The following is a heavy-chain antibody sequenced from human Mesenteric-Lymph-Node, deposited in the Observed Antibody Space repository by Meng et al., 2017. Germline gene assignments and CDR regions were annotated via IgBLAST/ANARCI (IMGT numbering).Heavy chain of an antibody. D-gene: IGHD3-16*02. CDR1: GFTFSDHY. CDR2: TRNKANSYTT. Sequence: GESLKISCAASGFTFSDHYMEWVRQAPGKGLEWVGRTRNKANSYTTEYAASVKGRFTISRDDSKNTAYLQMNSLKTEDTALYYCSWTTTFGGVIGEWGQGALVTVSS. V-gene: IGHV3-72*01. CDR3: SWTTTFGGVIGE. J-gene: IGHJ4*02.